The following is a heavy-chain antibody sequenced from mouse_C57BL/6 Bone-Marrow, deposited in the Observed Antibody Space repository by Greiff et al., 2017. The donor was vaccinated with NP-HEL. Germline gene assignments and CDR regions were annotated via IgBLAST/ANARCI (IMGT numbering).Heavy chain of an antibody. J-gene: IGHJ1*03. Sequence: EVKLVESGPGLVKPSQSLSLTCSVTGYSITSGYYWNWIRQFPGNKLEWMGYISYDGSNNYNPSLKNRISITRDTSKNQFFLKLNSVTTEDTATYYCARIGTLWYFDVWGTGTTVTVSS. V-gene: IGHV3-6*01. D-gene: IGHD4-1*01. CDR2: ISYDGSN. CDR3: ARIGTLWYFDV. CDR1: GYSITSGYY.